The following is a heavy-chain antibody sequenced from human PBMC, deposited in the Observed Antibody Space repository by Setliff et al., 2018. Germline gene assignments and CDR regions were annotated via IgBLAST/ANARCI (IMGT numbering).Heavy chain of an antibody. CDR1: GGTFSDYY. V-gene: IGHV4-34*01. Sequence: SETLSLTCAAYGGTFSDYYWTWIRQPPGKGLEWVGEINHRGSTTYNPSLKSRVTISVDTSKDQFSLKVISMTAADTAVYYCARGRNIAARLLDSWGQGTLVTV. J-gene: IGHJ4*02. CDR2: INHRGST. CDR3: ARGRNIAARLLDS. D-gene: IGHD6-6*01.